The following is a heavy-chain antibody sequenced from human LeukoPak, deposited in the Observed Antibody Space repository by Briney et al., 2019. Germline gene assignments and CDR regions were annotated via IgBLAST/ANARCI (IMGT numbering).Heavy chain of an antibody. CDR2: IYYSGST. V-gene: IGHV4-31*03. CDR3: ARDSVKTESYAFDI. CDR1: GGSISSGGYY. Sequence: PSQTLSLTCTVSGGSISSGGYYWSWIRQHPGTGLEWIGYIYYSGSTYYNPSLKSRVTISVDTSKNQFSLKLSSVTAADTAVYYCARDSVKTESYAFDIWGQGTMVTVSS. J-gene: IGHJ3*02.